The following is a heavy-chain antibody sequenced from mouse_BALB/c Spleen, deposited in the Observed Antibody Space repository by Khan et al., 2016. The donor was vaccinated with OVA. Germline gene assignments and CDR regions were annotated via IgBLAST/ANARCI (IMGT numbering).Heavy chain of an antibody. J-gene: IGHJ4*01. Sequence: QVQLKQSGPGLVAPSQSLSITCTVSGFSLTGYGVNWVRQPPGKGLEWLGMIWGDGSTDYYSALKSRLSISKDNSKSQVFLKMNSLQTDDTAMYYCARAYYGNYREAMDYWGQGTSVTVSS. CDR3: ARAYYGNYREAMDY. CDR2: IWGDGST. CDR1: GFSLTGYG. V-gene: IGHV2-6-7*01. D-gene: IGHD2-10*01.